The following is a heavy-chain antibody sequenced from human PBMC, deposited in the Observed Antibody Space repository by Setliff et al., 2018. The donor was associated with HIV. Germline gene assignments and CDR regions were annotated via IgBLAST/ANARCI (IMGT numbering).Heavy chain of an antibody. Sequence: ETLSLTCSVSGGSISSGSHYWGWIRQAPGKGLEWIGNIYYSGTTFYNPSLKSRVSISVDTSRNEFSLKLTSVTAADTAVYYCAREFSSPSFDQWDQGTLVTVSS. CDR2: IYYSGTT. CDR1: GGSISSGSHY. D-gene: IGHD6-6*01. V-gene: IGHV4-39*02. J-gene: IGHJ4*02. CDR3: AREFSSPSFDQ.